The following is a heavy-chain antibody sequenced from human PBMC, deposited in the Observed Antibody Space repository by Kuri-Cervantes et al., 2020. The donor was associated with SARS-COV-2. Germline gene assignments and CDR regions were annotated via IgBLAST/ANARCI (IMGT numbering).Heavy chain of an antibody. CDR1: GFTFSSYG. CDR2: IRYDGSNK. D-gene: IGHD3-3*01. Sequence: SCKASGFTFSSYGMHWVRQAPGKGLEWVAFIRYDGSNKYYADSVKGRFTISRDNSKNTLYLQMNSLRAEDTAVYYCATTKGRFLEWLFYWGQGTLVTVSS. V-gene: IGHV3-30*02. J-gene: IGHJ4*02. CDR3: ATTKGRFLEWLFY.